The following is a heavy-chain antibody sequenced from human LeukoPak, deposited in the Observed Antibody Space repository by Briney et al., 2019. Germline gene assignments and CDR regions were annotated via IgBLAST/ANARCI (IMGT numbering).Heavy chain of an antibody. J-gene: IGHJ6*02. Sequence: PGGSLRLSCAASGFTFSSYDMHWVRQAPGKGLEWVAFIRYDGSNKYYADSVKGRFTISRDNSKNTLYLQMNSLRAEDTAVYYCIVVPAAMWGRYGMDVWGQGTTVTVSS. CDR3: IVVPAAMWGRYGMDV. D-gene: IGHD2-2*01. CDR2: IRYDGSNK. V-gene: IGHV3-30*02. CDR1: GFTFSSYD.